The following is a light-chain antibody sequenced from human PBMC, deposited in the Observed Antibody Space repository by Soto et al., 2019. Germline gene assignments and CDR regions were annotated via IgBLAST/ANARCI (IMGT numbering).Light chain of an antibody. CDR3: QQYYRNPYT. CDR1: QSFLYRATNKNY. Sequence: DIVMTQSPDSLAVSLGERATINCKSSQSFLYRATNKNYLAWYQQKPGQSPKQLIYWASTRQSGVPDRFSGSGSGTEFTLTITSQQADDVAVYYCQQYYRNPYTFGQGTKLEIK. CDR2: WAS. J-gene: IGKJ2*01. V-gene: IGKV4-1*01.